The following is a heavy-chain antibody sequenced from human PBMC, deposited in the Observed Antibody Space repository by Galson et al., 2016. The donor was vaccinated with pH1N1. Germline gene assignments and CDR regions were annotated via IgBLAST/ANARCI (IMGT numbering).Heavy chain of an antibody. CDR2: ISYNGHDE. CDR1: GFKFDTFA. Sequence: SLRLSCAASGFKFDTFALHWVRRTPGKGLEWVAFISYNGHDESYADSLKGRFTVSRDNSKNRLYLYMNSLRPDDTGLYYCAREDWSYGDTYYNGMDVWGQGTTVTVSS. V-gene: IGHV3-30*03. CDR3: AREDWSYGDTYYNGMDV. D-gene: IGHD1-26*01. J-gene: IGHJ6*02.